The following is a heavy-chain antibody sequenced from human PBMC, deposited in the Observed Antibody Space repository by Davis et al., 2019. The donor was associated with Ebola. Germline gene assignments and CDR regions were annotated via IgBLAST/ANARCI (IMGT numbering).Heavy chain of an antibody. J-gene: IGHJ5*01. D-gene: IGHD6-13*01. CDR1: GFTFRSYD. CDR3: ARAGFGSTWFDC. Sequence: PGESLRLSCAASGFTFRSYDMHWVRQATGKGLEWVSAIGAAGDTYYPVSVKGRFTISRENAKNSLYLQLNSLGAEDTAVYYCARAGFGSTWFDCWGQGILVTVSS. V-gene: IGHV3-13*01. CDR2: IGAAGDT.